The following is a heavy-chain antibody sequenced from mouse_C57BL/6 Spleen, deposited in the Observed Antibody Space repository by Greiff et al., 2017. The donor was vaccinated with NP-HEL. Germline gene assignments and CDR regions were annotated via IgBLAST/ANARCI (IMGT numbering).Heavy chain of an antibody. V-gene: IGHV14-4*01. D-gene: IGHD2-4*01. CDR3: TTGGAYDYPFAY. J-gene: IGHJ3*01. CDR2: IDPENGDT. CDR1: GFNIKDDY. Sequence: VQLQQSGAELVRPGASVKLSCTASGFNIKDDYMHWVKQRPEQGLEWIGWIDPENGDTEYASKFQGKATITADTSSNTAYLQLSSLTSEDTAVYYCTTGGAYDYPFAYWGRGTLVAVSA.